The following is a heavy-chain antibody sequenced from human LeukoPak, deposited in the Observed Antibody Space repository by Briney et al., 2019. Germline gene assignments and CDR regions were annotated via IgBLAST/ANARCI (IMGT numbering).Heavy chain of an antibody. CDR2: ISSSSSYI. D-gene: IGHD6-13*01. J-gene: IGHJ5*02. V-gene: IGHV3-21*01. CDR3: ARKVAAAPNWFDP. CDR1: GFTFSSYA. Sequence: PGGSLRLSCAASGFTFSSYAMNWVRQAPGKGLEWVSSISSSSSYIYYADSVKGRFTISRDNAKNSLYLQMNSLRAEDTAVYYCARKVAAAPNWFDPWGQGTLVTVSS.